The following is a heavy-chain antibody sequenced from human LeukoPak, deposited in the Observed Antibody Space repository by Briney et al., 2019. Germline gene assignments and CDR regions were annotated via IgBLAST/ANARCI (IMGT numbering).Heavy chain of an antibody. Sequence: GGSLRLSCAASGFTFSSYSMNWVRQAPGKGLEWVSSISSSSSYIYYADSVKGRFTISRDNAKNSLYLQMNSLRAEDTAVYYCARDLTYYDILTGYYHDAFDIWGQGTMVTVSS. V-gene: IGHV3-21*01. CDR2: ISSSSSYI. CDR3: ARDLTYYDILTGYYHDAFDI. D-gene: IGHD3-9*01. J-gene: IGHJ3*02. CDR1: GFTFSSYS.